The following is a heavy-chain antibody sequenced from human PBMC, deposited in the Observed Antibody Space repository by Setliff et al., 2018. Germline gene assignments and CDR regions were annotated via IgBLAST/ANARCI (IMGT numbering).Heavy chain of an antibody. V-gene: IGHV1-46*01. CDR2: INPSGGST. CDR3: ATDQERFGELFDY. Sequence: GASVKVSWKASGYTFTSYYMHWVRQAPGQGLEWMGIINPSGGSTSYAQKFQGRVTMTEDTSTDTAYMELSSLRSEDTAVYYCATDQERFGELFDYWGQGTLVTVSS. CDR1: GYTFTSYY. J-gene: IGHJ4*02. D-gene: IGHD3-10*01.